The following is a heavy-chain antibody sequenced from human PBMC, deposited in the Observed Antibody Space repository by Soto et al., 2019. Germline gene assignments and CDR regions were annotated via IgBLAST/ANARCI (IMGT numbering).Heavy chain of an antibody. CDR2: ISAYNGNT. Sequence: QVQLVQSGAEVKKPGASVKVSCKASGYTFTSYGISWVRQAPGQGLEWMGWISAYNGNTNYAQKLQGRVTMTTDTTTSTAYMELRSLRSDYTAVYYCARDGRFLEWLSPRFGMDVWGQGTTFTVSS. J-gene: IGHJ6*02. CDR3: ARDGRFLEWLSPRFGMDV. CDR1: GYTFTSYG. V-gene: IGHV1-18*01. D-gene: IGHD3-3*01.